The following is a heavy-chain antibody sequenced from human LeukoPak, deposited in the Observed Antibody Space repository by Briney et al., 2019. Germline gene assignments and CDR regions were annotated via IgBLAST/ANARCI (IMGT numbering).Heavy chain of an antibody. D-gene: IGHD3-10*01. V-gene: IGHV3-30*03. J-gene: IGHJ4*02. CDR3: AWGYGGYWFDY. Sequence: PGGSLRLSCAASLFTFSSYNMHWVRQAPGKGLEWVALISYDGRNRYYADSVKGRFTISGDSSKTTLYLQMNSLRPEDTAIYYCAWGYGGYWFDYWGQGTLVTVSS. CDR1: LFTFSSYN. CDR2: ISYDGRNR.